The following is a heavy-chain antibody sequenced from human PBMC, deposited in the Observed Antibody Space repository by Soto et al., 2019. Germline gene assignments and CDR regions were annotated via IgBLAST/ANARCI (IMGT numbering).Heavy chain of an antibody. CDR1: GFTFNTYA. CDR2: ISGSGFST. J-gene: IGHJ3*02. D-gene: IGHD3-16*01. V-gene: IGHV3-23*01. CDR3: ATFTFGRPFDT. Sequence: GGSLRLSCAASGFTFNTYAMSWVRQAPGQGLEWVSAISGSGFSTYYADSVKGRFSISSDSSKNTLFLQMNSPRADDTAVYFCATFTFGRPFDTWGQGTMVTVSS.